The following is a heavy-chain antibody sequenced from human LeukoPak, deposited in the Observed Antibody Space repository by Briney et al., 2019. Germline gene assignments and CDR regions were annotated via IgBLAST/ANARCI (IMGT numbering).Heavy chain of an antibody. CDR2: IYGGGST. Sequence: GGSLRLSCAASGFTVSSNYMSWVRQAPGKGLEWVSVIYGGGSTYYADSVKGRFTISRDNSKNTLYLQMNSLRAEDTAVYYCARDGYSGYDFGLDVWGKGTTVTVSS. V-gene: IGHV3-53*01. D-gene: IGHD5-12*01. CDR1: GFTVSSNY. CDR3: ARDGYSGYDFGLDV. J-gene: IGHJ6*04.